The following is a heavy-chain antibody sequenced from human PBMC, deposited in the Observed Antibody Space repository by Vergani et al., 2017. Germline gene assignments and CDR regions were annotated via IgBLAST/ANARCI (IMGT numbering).Heavy chain of an antibody. Sequence: QAQLGQSDSEVKKPGDSVTLSCKTSGYTFVNHPITWVRQAPGQGLEWMGWIRPYNHKTLYSQKVEGRVTMTSDTTSSTVFLELRRLTSDDTAIYYCASAQMATNDFDLWGRGTLVTVSS. CDR2: IRPYNHKT. CDR3: ASAQMATNDFDL. D-gene: IGHD5-24*01. V-gene: IGHV1-18*04. J-gene: IGHJ4*02. CDR1: GYTFVNHP.